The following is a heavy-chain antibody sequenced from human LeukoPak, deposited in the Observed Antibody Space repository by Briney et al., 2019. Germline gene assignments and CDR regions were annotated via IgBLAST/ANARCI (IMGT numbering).Heavy chain of an antibody. Sequence: GGSLRLSCTASGFTFSSYSMNWARQAPGKGLEWVSSISSSSSYIYYADSVKGRFTISRDNAKNSLYLQMNSLRAEDTAVYYCARGYSSGWNSWFDPWGQGTLVTVSS. V-gene: IGHV3-21*01. J-gene: IGHJ5*02. CDR1: GFTFSSYS. CDR2: ISSSSSYI. D-gene: IGHD6-19*01. CDR3: ARGYSSGWNSWFDP.